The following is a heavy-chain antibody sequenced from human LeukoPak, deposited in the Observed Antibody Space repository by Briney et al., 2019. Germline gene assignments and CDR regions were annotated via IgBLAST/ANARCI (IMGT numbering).Heavy chain of an antibody. CDR1: GFTFSNYV. V-gene: IGHV3-23*01. Sequence: PGGSLRLSRAASGFTFSNYVMSWVRQAPGKGLEWVSGISNSGGSTYYAESVKGRFTISRDNSKNTLYLQMNSLRAEDTAVFYCARGSSSLYLYMEVWGQGTTVTVSS. CDR2: ISNSGGST. CDR3: ARGSSSLYLYMEV. J-gene: IGHJ6*02. D-gene: IGHD2-2*01.